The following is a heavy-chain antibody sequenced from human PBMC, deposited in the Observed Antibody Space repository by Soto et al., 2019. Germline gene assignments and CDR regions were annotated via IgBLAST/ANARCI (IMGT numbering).Heavy chain of an antibody. V-gene: IGHV2-5*02. J-gene: IGHJ4*02. CDR3: AHTQYYGSGTYDY. D-gene: IGHD3-10*01. Sequence: QITLKESGPALVKPTQTLTLTCTFSGFALNASGVGVGWFRQPPGKALEWLALMYWDDDKRSSPSLKTRRTITKDTSKHQVVLIMINMDPVDTATYYCAHTQYYGSGTYDYWGQGTLVTVSS. CDR2: MYWDDDK. CDR1: GFALNASGVG.